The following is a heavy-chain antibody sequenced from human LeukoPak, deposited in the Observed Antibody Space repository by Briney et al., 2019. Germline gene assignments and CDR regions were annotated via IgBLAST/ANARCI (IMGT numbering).Heavy chain of an antibody. CDR1: GFTFSSYA. CDR2: ISYDGSNK. J-gene: IGHJ4*02. CDR3: ARIPYCSGGSCYSEPFDY. D-gene: IGHD2-15*01. Sequence: GGSLRLSCAASGFTFSSYAMHWVRQAPGKGLEWVAVISYDGSNKYYADSVKGRFTIPRDNSKNALYLQMNSLRAEDTAVYYCARIPYCSGGSCYSEPFDYWGQGTLVTVSS. V-gene: IGHV3-30-3*01.